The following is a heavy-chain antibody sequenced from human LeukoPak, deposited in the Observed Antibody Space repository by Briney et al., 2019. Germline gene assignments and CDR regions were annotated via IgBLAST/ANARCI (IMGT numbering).Heavy chain of an antibody. V-gene: IGHV3-15*01. CDR1: GFTFSSYW. CDR3: TTDRLVTGSGPA. J-gene: IGHJ5*02. D-gene: IGHD6-19*01. CDR2: IKRKSDGGTT. Sequence: GGSLRLSCAASGFTFSSYWMNWARQAPGKGLEWVGHIKRKSDGGTTDYVVPVKGRFTISRDDSKNTLYLQMNSLKTEDTAVYYCTTDRLVTGSGPAWGQGTLVTVSS.